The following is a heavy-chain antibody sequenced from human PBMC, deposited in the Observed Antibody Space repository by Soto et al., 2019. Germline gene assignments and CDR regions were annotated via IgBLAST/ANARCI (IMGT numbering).Heavy chain of an antibody. CDR1: GYTFTSHG. J-gene: IGHJ6*02. Sequence: QDQLVQSGAEVKKPGASVKISCGASGYTFTSHGISWVRQAPGQGLEWLGWISTYNSRTHYAQKVQGRVTMTTDTSTSTAYLDLRSLTFDDTAVYYCARARYCASPSCYKHYYYGMDTWGQGTTVTVSS. V-gene: IGHV1-18*04. CDR3: ARARYCASPSCYKHYYYGMDT. D-gene: IGHD2-2*02. CDR2: ISTYNSRT.